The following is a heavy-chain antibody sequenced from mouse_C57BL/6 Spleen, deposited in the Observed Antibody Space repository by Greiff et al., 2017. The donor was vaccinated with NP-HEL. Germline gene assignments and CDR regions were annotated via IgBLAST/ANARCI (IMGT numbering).Heavy chain of an antibody. D-gene: IGHD2-5*01. CDR1: GYSITSGYY. J-gene: IGHJ3*01. CDR3: ARDRDSNYGFAY. Sequence: EVKLQESGPGLVKPSQSLSLTCSVTGYSITSGYYWNWIRQFPGNKLEWMGYISYDGSNNYNPSLKNRISITRDTSKNQFFLKLNSVTTEDTATYYCARDRDSNYGFAYWGQGTLVTVSA. CDR2: ISYDGSN. V-gene: IGHV3-6*01.